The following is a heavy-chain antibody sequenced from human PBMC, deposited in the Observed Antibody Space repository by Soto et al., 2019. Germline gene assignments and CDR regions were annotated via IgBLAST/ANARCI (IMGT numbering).Heavy chain of an antibody. CDR2: IYYSGST. J-gene: IGHJ5*02. CDR3: ARLKVTSDTLGFAP. Sequence: PSETLSLTCTVSGGSITSSSHYWSWIRQPPGKGLEWIGYIYYSGSTNYNPSLKSRVTISVDTSKNQFSLKLSSVTAADTAVYYCARLKVTSDTLGFAPSAQGPLVPVPS. V-gene: IGHV4-61*05. D-gene: IGHD2-21*02. CDR1: GGSITSSSHY.